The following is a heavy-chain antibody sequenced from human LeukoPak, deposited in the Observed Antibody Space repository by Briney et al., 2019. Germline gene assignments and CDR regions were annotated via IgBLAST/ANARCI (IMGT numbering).Heavy chain of an antibody. J-gene: IGHJ6*03. CDR3: ARDLGRAFYYYYYMDV. CDR2: IYYSGST. Sequence: SETLSLTCTVSGGSISSYYWGWIRQPPGKGLEWIGSIYYSGSTYYNPSLKSRVTISVDTSKNQFSLKLSSVTAADTAVYYCARDLGRAFYYYYYMDVWGKGTTVTVSS. V-gene: IGHV4-39*07. CDR1: GGSISSYY.